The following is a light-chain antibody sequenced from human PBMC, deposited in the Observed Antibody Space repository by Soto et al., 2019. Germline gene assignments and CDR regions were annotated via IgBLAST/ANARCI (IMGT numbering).Light chain of an antibody. Sequence: EIVLTQSPGTLSLSPGERATLSCRASQSVSSNYLAWYQQKPGQAPRPLIYGASSRATGIPDRFSGSGAGTDFTLTISRLESEDLAVYYCQKYGSSPWTFGQGTKVEIK. CDR1: QSVSSNY. CDR2: GAS. J-gene: IGKJ1*01. CDR3: QKYGSSPWT. V-gene: IGKV3-20*01.